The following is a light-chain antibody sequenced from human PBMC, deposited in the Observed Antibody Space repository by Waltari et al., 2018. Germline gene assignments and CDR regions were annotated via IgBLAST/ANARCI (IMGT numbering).Light chain of an antibody. CDR1: QNVNNY. J-gene: IGKJ4*01. V-gene: IGKV1-39*01. CDR3: QHNFGSPPT. Sequence: DIQMTQSPSSLSASVGDRVTITCRASQNVNNYLNWYQQKSGKAPKLLIYRASTLQSGVPSSFSGSGSGTDYTFTISSLQSEDVATYYCQHNFGSPPTFGGGTKVEI. CDR2: RAS.